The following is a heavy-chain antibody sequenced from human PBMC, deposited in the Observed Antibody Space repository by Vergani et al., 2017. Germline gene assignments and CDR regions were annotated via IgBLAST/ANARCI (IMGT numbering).Heavy chain of an antibody. CDR3: AREDRANYYYGMDV. Sequence: EVQLGESGGGLIQPGGSLRLSGAASGFTVSSKYMSGVRQAHGKGLWWVSVIYSGGSTYYADSVKGRFTISRDNSKNTLYLKMNSLRAEDTAVYYCAREDRANYYYGMDVWGQGTTVTVSS. CDR1: GFTVSSKY. J-gene: IGHJ6*02. V-gene: IGHV3-53*01. CDR2: IYSGGST.